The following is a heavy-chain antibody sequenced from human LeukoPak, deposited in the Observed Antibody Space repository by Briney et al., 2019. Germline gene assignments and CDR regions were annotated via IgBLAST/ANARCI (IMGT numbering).Heavy chain of an antibody. CDR2: IIPIFGTA. CDR3: AFAHDYGSGSYPVDY. Sequence: GSSVKVSCKASGGTFSSYAISWVRQAPGQGLEWMGGIIPIFGTANYAQKFQGRVTITADESTSTAYMELSSLRSEDTAVYYCAFAHDYGSGSYPVDYWGQGTLVTVSS. D-gene: IGHD3-10*01. J-gene: IGHJ4*02. V-gene: IGHV1-69*01. CDR1: GGTFSSYA.